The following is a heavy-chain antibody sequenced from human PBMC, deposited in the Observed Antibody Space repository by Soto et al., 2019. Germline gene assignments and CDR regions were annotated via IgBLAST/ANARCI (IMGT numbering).Heavy chain of an antibody. Sequence: GGSLRLSCAGSGFTFSNYGMTWVRQAPGKGLEWVSSISGSGAITSYPDSVKGRFTISRDNSKNTLFLQMNSLRAEDTAVYYCVKKPYGSGFDPYEWWGRGTLVTVSS. V-gene: IGHV3-23*01. CDR1: GFTFSNYG. J-gene: IGHJ4*02. D-gene: IGHD6-19*01. CDR2: ISGSGAIT. CDR3: VKKPYGSGFDPYEW.